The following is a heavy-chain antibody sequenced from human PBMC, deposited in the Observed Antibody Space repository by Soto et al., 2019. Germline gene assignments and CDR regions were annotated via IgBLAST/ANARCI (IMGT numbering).Heavy chain of an antibody. CDR2: IYYSGST. CDR1: GGSISSGGYY. D-gene: IGHD1-7*01. J-gene: IGHJ4*02. Sequence: SETLSLICTVSGGSISSGGYYWSWIRQHPGKGPEWIGYIYYSGSTYYNPSLKSRVTISVDTSKNQFSLKLSSVTAADTAVYYCARGDWNYDLDYWGQGTLVTVSS. CDR3: ARGDWNYDLDY. V-gene: IGHV4-31*03.